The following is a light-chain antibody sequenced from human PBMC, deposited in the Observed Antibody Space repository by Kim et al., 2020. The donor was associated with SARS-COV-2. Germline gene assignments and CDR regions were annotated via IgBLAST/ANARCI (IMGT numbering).Light chain of an antibody. CDR2: GTS. CDR1: QSVSSNQ. CDR3: QQYGSSPRT. J-gene: IGKJ3*01. V-gene: IGKV3-20*01. Sequence: PGERASISCRASQSVSSNQLAWYQQNPGQAPRLLIYGTSNRATGIPDRFSGGGSGTDFTLTISRLEPEDFAVYYCQQYGSSPRTFGPGTKVD.